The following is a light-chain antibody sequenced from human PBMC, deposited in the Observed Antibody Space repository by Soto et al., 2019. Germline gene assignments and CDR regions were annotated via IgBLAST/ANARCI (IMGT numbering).Light chain of an antibody. CDR2: RNN. J-gene: IGLJ2*01. CDR3: AAWDDILSGVV. CDR1: SSNIGSNY. V-gene: IGLV1-47*01. Sequence: QSVLTQPPSASGTPGQMVTISCSGSSSNIGSNYVYWYQQFPGTAPKLLIYRNNQRPSGVPDRFSGSKSGTSASLAISGLRSEDEADYYCAAWDDILSGVVFGGGTKLTVL.